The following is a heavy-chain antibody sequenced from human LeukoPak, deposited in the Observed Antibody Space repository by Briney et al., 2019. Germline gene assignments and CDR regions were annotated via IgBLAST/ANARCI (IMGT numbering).Heavy chain of an antibody. Sequence: PGGSLRLSCAASGFTFSSYWMSWVRQAPGKGLEWVANIKQDGSEKYYVDSVKGRFTISRDNAKNSLYLQMNSLRAEDTAVYYCARFLDDYVWGSYLNNWFDPWGQGTLVTVSS. CDR2: IKQDGSEK. CDR3: ARFLDDYVWGSYLNNWFDP. D-gene: IGHD3-16*02. J-gene: IGHJ5*02. V-gene: IGHV3-7*01. CDR1: GFTFSSYW.